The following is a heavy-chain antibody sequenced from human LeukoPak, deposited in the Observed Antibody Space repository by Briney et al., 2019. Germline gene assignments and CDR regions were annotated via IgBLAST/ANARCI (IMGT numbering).Heavy chain of an antibody. CDR3: AKSPYYYDSSGYYYFDY. V-gene: IGHV3-23*01. CDR2: ISGSGGST. CDR1: GFTFSSYA. D-gene: IGHD3-22*01. Sequence: GGTLRLSCAASGFTFSSYAMSWVRQAPGKGLEWVSAISGSGGSTYYADSVKGRFTISRDNSKNTLYLQMNSLRAEDTAVYYCAKSPYYYDSSGYYYFDYWGQGTLVTVSS. J-gene: IGHJ4*02.